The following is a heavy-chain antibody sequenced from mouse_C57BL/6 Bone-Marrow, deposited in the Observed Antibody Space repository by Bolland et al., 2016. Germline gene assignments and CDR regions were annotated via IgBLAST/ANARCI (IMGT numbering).Heavy chain of an antibody. Sequence: YIYYADTVKGRFTISRDNARNTLYLQMSSLKSEDTAMYYCTREGYYYGSSYWFAYWGQGDSG. D-gene: IGHD1-1*01. CDR2: YI. J-gene: IGHJ3*01. V-gene: IGHV5-9-1*02. CDR3: TREGYYYGSSYWFAY.